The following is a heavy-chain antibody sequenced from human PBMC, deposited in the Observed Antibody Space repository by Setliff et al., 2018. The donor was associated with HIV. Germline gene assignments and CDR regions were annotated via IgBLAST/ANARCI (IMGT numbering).Heavy chain of an antibody. J-gene: IGHJ3*02. CDR3: AREGDSLRAFDI. V-gene: IGHV4-39*07. CDR1: GASISRTYY. Sequence: PSETLSLTCTVSGASISRTYYWGWIRQPPGKGLEWLGSIYYSGSTYYNPSLKSRVSLPIDTSKNQFSLKLSSVTAADTAVYYCAREGDSLRAFDIWGHGTMVTVSS. CDR2: IYYSGST. D-gene: IGHD1-26*01.